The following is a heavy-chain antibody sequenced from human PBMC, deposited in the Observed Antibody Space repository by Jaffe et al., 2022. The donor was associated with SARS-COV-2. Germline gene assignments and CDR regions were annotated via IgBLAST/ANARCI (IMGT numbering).Heavy chain of an antibody. CDR2: IFSNDEK. J-gene: IGHJ6*02. CDR3: ARILWFGELVHYYYYGMDV. CDR1: GFSLSNARMG. Sequence: QVTLKESGPVLVKPTETLTLTCTVSGFSLSNARMGVSWIRQPPGKALEWLAHIFSNDEKSYSTSLKSRLTISKDTSKSQVVLTMTNMDPVDTATYYCARILWFGELVHYYYYGMDVWGQGTTVTVSS. D-gene: IGHD3-10*01. V-gene: IGHV2-26*01.